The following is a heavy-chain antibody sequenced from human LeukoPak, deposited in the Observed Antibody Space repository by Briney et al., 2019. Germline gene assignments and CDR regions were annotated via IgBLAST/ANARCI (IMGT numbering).Heavy chain of an antibody. CDR3: AKGVSSPLYYFDY. Sequence: GGSLRLSCAASGFTFSSYAMSWVRQAPGKGLEWVSAISGSGGSTYYTDSVKGRFTISGDNSKNTLYLQMNSLRAQDTAVYYCAKGVSSPLYYFDYWGLGTLVTVSS. D-gene: IGHD2-8*01. CDR1: GFTFSSYA. CDR2: ISGSGGST. J-gene: IGHJ4*02. V-gene: IGHV3-23*01.